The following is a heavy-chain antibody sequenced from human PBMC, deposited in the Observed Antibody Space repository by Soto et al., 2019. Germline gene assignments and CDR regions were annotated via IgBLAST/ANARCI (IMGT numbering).Heavy chain of an antibody. CDR1: GGTFSSYA. CDR3: ARDSRAYCSSTSCFQDFDY. Sequence: WASVKVSCKASGGTFSSYAISWVRQAPGQGLEWMGGIIPIFGTANYAQKFQGRVTITADESTSTAYMELSSLRSEDTAVYYCARDSRAYCSSTSCFQDFDYWGQGTLVTVSS. J-gene: IGHJ4*02. CDR2: IIPIFGTA. D-gene: IGHD2-2*01. V-gene: IGHV1-69*13.